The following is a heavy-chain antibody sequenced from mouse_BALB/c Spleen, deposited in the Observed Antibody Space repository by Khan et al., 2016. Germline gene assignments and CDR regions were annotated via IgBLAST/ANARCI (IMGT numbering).Heavy chain of an antibody. Sequence: QVQLKQSGAELMKPGASVKISCKATGYTFSSYWIEWVKQRPGHGLEWIGEILPGSGSPNYNEKFKGKATFTADTSSNTAYMQLSSLKSEDSAVYYCARDFLLVTTLVAVDYWGQGTTLTVSS. D-gene: IGHD1-1*01. CDR1: GYTFSSYW. V-gene: IGHV1-9*01. J-gene: IGHJ2*01. CDR2: ILPGSGSP. CDR3: ARDFLLVTTLVAVDY.